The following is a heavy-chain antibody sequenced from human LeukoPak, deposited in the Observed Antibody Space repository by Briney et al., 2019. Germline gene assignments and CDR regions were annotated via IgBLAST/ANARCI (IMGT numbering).Heavy chain of an antibody. CDR2: INAVNGNT. CDR3: AREWNWNYRGPQNWFDP. CDR1: GYTFINYA. Sequence: ASVKVSCKASGYTFINYAINWGRQAPGQRPEWVGWINAVNGNTKYSQKFQGRVTMTRDTSISTAYMELSRLRSDDTAVYYCAREWNWNYRGPQNWFDPWGQGTLVTVSS. V-gene: IGHV1-3*01. D-gene: IGHD1-7*01. J-gene: IGHJ5*02.